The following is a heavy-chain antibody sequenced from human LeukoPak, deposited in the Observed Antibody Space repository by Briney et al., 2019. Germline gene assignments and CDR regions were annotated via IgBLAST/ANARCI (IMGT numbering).Heavy chain of an antibody. V-gene: IGHV3-48*01. D-gene: IGHD2-2*01. CDR2: ISSSSTTI. CDR3: ARAGRNIVVVPNWFDP. Sequence: AGGSLRLSCAASGFTFSSYNMNWVRQAPGKGLEWVSYISSSSTTIDYADSVKGRFTISRDNAKNSLYLQMNSLRAEDTAVYYCARAGRNIVVVPNWFDPWGQGTLVTVSS. CDR1: GFTFSSYN. J-gene: IGHJ5*02.